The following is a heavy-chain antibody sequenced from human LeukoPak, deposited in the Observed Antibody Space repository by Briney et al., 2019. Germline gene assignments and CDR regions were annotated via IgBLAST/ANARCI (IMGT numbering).Heavy chain of an antibody. CDR1: GYTFTDYY. J-gene: IGHJ6*04. D-gene: IGHD2-21*02. V-gene: IGHV1-2*02. CDR2: LNPNTLVT. CDR3: ARKDGGGDEMDV. Sequence: ASVKVSCRASGYTFTDYYMHWVRQAPGQGLEWMGWLNPNTLVTKYAQHFQGRVSMTWDTSISTGYMDLHSLTSDDTAVYYCARKDGGGDEMDVWGKGTTVTVSS.